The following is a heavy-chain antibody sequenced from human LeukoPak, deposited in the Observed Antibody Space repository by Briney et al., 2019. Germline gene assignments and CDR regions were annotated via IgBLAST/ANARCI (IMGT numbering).Heavy chain of an antibody. CDR3: ARGSLWFGELLGYFDY. Sequence: ASVKVSCKASGYTFTGYYMHWVRQAPGQGLEWMGWISAYNGNTNYAQKLQGRVTMTTDTSTSTAYMELRSLRSDDTAVYYCARGSLWFGELLGYFDYWGQGTLVTVSS. CDR2: ISAYNGNT. J-gene: IGHJ4*02. CDR1: GYTFTGYY. D-gene: IGHD3-10*01. V-gene: IGHV1-18*04.